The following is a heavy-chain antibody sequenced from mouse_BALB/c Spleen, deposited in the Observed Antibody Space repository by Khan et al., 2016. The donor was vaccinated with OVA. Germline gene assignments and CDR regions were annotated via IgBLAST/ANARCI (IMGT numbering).Heavy chain of an antibody. CDR2: IWSDGST. Sequence: QVQLKESGPGLVAPSQSLSITCTISGFSLTNYGVHWVRQPPGKGLEWLVVIWSDGSTTYNSALKSRLTISKDNSESQVFLKMNSLQTDDTAMDFCARQPYHHYNIMDYWGQGTSVTVSS. J-gene: IGHJ4*01. CDR1: GFSLTNYG. V-gene: IGHV2-6-1*01. CDR3: ARQPYHHYNIMDY. D-gene: IGHD2-10*01.